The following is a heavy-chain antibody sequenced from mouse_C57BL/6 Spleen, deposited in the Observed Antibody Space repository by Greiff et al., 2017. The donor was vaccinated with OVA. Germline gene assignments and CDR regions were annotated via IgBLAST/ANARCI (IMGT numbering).Heavy chain of an antibody. V-gene: IGHV1-64*01. CDR2: IHPNSGST. D-gene: IGHD2-12*01. J-gene: IGHJ2*01. CDR1: GYTFTSYW. Sequence: QVQLQQSGAELVKPGASVKLSCKASGYTFTSYWMHWVKQRPGQGLEWIGMIHPNSGSTNYNEKFKSKATLTVDKSSSTAYMQLSSLTSEDSAVYYCARGDDEGDFDYWGQGTTLTVSS. CDR3: ARGDDEGDFDY.